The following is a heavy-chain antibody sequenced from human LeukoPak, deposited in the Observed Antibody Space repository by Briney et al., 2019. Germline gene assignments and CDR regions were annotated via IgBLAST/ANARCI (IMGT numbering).Heavy chain of an antibody. D-gene: IGHD3-10*01. CDR2: IDGSGGST. V-gene: IGHV3-23*01. J-gene: IGHJ4*02. CDR1: GLTFRSYS. CDR3: AKYFYDSGGYSFDH. Sequence: GSLRLSCAASGLTFRSYSMSWVRQAPAKGLEWVSAIDGSGGSTYYADSVQGRFTISRDNSKNALYLQMNNLKAEDTATYYCAKYFYDSGGYSFDHWGQGALVTVSS.